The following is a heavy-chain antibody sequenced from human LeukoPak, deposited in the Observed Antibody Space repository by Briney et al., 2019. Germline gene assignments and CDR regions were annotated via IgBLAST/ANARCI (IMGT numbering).Heavy chain of an antibody. D-gene: IGHD5-18*01. CDR3: ARLLLYSYGVAYFDY. CDR1: GGSISSSSYY. Sequence: SETLSLTCTVFGGSISSSSYYWGWIRQPPGKGLEWIRSIYYSGSTYYNPSLKSRVTISVDTSKNQFSLKLSSVTAADTAVYYCARLLLYSYGVAYFDYWGQGTLVTVSS. V-gene: IGHV4-39*01. J-gene: IGHJ4*02. CDR2: IYYSGST.